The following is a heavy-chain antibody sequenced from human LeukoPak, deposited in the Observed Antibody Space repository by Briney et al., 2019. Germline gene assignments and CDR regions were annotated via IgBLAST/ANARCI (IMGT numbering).Heavy chain of an antibody. V-gene: IGHV4-34*01. D-gene: IGHD5-12*01. CDR3: ARGRGYYMDV. J-gene: IGHJ6*03. Sequence: SETLSLICAVYGGSFSGYYWSWIRQPPGKGLEWIGEINHSGSTNYNPSLKSRVTISVDTSKNQFSLKLSSVTAADTAVYYCARGRGYYMDVWGKGTTVTVSS. CDR2: INHSGST. CDR1: GGSFSGYY.